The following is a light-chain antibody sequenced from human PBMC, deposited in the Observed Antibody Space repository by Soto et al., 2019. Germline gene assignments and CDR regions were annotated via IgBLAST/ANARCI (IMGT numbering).Light chain of an antibody. J-gene: IGLJ1*01. V-gene: IGLV2-8*01. CDR3: NSYAGSSNV. CDR1: SSDVGGYND. CDR2: EVN. Sequence: QSALTQPPSASGSPGQSVAISCTGTSSDVGGYNDVSWYQQHPGKAPKLIIYEVNKRPSGVPDRFSGSKSGNTASLTVSGLQAEDEADYYCNSYAGSSNVFGTGTKVTVL.